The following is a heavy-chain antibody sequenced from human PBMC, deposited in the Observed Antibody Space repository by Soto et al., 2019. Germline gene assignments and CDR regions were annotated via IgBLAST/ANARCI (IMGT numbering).Heavy chain of an antibody. J-gene: IGHJ4*02. V-gene: IGHV3-74*01. CDR3: ENSYWPVGNY. CDR1: GLPFTNFW. D-gene: IGHD1-26*01. Sequence: PGGSLRLSCAASGLPFTNFWMHWVRQAPGEGLVWVSRIKSDGSGTRYAESVKGRFTISRDNAKNTLYLQMNSLRVEDTAVHYCENSYWPVGNYWGQGIPVTVSS. CDR2: IKSDGSGT.